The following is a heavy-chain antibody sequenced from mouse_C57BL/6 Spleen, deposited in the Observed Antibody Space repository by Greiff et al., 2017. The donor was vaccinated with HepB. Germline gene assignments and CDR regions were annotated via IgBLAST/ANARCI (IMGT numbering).Heavy chain of an antibody. D-gene: IGHD2-5*01. CDR2: IYPSDSET. J-gene: IGHJ4*01. CDR3: ASYSNFAMDY. Sequence: VKLQQPGAELVRPGSSVKLSCKASGYTFTSYWMDWVKQRPGQGLEWIGNIYPSDSETHYNQKFKDKATLTVDKSSSTAYMQLSSLTSEDSAVYYCASYSNFAMDYWGQGTSVTVSS. CDR1: GYTFTSYW. V-gene: IGHV1-61*01.